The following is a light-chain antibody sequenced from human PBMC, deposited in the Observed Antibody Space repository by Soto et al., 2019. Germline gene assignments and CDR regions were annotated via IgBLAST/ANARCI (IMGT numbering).Light chain of an antibody. CDR2: GVS. J-gene: IGKJ1*01. CDR1: QSVSSSY. Sequence: EIVLTQSPATLSFSPGERATLSFRASQSVSSSYLAWYQQKPGQAPRLLIYGVSSRATGIPDRFSGSGSGTDFTLTISSLEPEDFAVYYCQQRSNWPPWTFGQGTKVDI. CDR3: QQRSNWPPWT. V-gene: IGKV3D-20*02.